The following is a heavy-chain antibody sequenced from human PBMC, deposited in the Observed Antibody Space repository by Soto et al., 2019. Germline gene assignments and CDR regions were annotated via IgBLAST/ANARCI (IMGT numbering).Heavy chain of an antibody. CDR1: GGSISSYY. CDR3: ARAPAVAGYYYYGMDV. D-gene: IGHD6-19*01. CDR2: IYYSGST. J-gene: IGHJ6*02. V-gene: IGHV4-59*01. Sequence: SETLSLTCTVSGGSISSYYWSWIRQPPGKGLEWIGYIYYSGSTNYNPTLKSRVTISVDTSKNQFSLKLSSVTAADTAVYYCARAPAVAGYYYYGMDVWGQGTTVTVSS.